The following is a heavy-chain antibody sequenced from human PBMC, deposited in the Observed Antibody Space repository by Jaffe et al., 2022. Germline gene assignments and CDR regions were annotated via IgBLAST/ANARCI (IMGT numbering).Heavy chain of an antibody. CDR3: ARVVDYVCSGGSCYSGWYFDL. D-gene: IGHD2-15*01. V-gene: IGHV1-8*01. J-gene: IGHJ2*01. CDR2: MNPNSGNT. Sequence: QVQLVQSGAEVKKPGASVKVSCKASGYTFTSYDINWVRQATGQGLEWMGWMNPNSGNTGYAQKFQGRVTMTRNTSISTAYMELSSLRSEDTAVYYCARVVDYVCSGGSCYSGWYFDLWGRGTLVTVSS. CDR1: GYTFTSYD.